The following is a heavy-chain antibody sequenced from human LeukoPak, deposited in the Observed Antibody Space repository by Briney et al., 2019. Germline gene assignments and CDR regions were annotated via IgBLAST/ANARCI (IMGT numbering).Heavy chain of an antibody. CDR1: GGSMSSSSYY. J-gene: IGHJ6*03. D-gene: IGHD2-15*01. CDR2: IYYSGST. V-gene: IGHV4-39*07. CDR3: ARVSWAGGVVSLNYYYYMDV. Sequence: TSETLSLTCTVSGGSMSSSSYYWGWIRQPPGKGLEWIGSIYYSGSTYYNPSLKSRVTISVDTSKNQFSLKLSSVTAADTAVYYCARVSWAGGVVSLNYYYYMDVWGKGTTVTISS.